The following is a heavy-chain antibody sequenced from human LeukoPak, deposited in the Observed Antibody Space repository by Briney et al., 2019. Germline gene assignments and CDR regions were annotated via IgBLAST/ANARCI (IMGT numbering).Heavy chain of an antibody. D-gene: IGHD2-2*02. J-gene: IGHJ6*02. CDR3: ARSSYCSSTSCYISRGYYYYYGMDV. Sequence: GGSLRLSCAASGFTFSSYEMNWVRQAPGKGLEWVSYIGSSGSTIYYADSVKGRFTISRDNAKNSLYLQMNSLRAEDTAVYYCARSSYCSSTSCYISRGYYYYYGMDVWGQGTTVTVSS. CDR1: GFTFSSYE. CDR2: IGSSGSTI. V-gene: IGHV3-48*03.